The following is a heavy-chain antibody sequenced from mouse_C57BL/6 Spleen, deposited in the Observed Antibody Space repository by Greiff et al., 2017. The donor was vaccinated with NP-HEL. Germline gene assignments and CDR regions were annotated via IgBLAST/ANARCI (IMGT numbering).Heavy chain of an antibody. CDR2: INPSNGGT. Sequence: QVHVKQPGTELVKPGASVKLSCKASGYTFTSYWMHWVKQRPGQGLEWIGNINPSNGGTNYNEKFKSKATLTVDKSSSTAYMQLSSLTSEDSAVYYCARDYYGSINVFAYWGQGTLVTVSA. J-gene: IGHJ3*01. D-gene: IGHD1-1*01. CDR1: GYTFTSYW. V-gene: IGHV1-53*01. CDR3: ARDYYGSINVFAY.